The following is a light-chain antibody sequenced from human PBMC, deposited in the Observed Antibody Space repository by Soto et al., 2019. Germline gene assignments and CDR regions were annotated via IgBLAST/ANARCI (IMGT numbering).Light chain of an antibody. CDR1: QSVSGSF. CDR3: QQYGNSSWT. Sequence: EVVVTQSPGTLSLSPGERAILSCRASQSVSGSFLAWYQQKPGQAPRLLIYGASSRATGIPDRFSGSGSGTDFTLTISRLEPEDFAVYYCQQYGNSSWTFCLGTKV. CDR2: GAS. V-gene: IGKV3-20*01. J-gene: IGKJ1*01.